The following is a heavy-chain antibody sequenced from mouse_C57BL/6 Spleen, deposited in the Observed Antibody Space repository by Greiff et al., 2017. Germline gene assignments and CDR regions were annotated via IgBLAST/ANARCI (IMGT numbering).Heavy chain of an antibody. J-gene: IGHJ1*03. CDR1: GYTFTSYW. Sequence: VQLQQPGAELVKPGASVKVSCKASGYTFTSYWMHWVKQRPGQGLEWIGRIHPSDSDTNYNQKFKGKATLTVDTSSSTAYMQLSSLTSEDSAVYYCATCPNWDGDFDVWGTGTTVTVSS. V-gene: IGHV1-74*01. CDR2: IHPSDSDT. CDR3: ATCPNWDGDFDV. D-gene: IGHD4-1*02.